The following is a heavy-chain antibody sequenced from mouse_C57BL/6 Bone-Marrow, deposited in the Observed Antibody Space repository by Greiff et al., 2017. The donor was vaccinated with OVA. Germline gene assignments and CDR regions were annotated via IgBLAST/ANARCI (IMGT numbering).Heavy chain of an antibody. V-gene: IGHV1-69*01. CDR2: IYPSGGST. J-gene: IGHJ3*01. Sequence: QVHVKQPGAELVMPGASVKLSCKASGYTFTSYWMHWVKQRPGQGLEWIGEIYPSGGSTNYNEKFKGKATLTVDTSSSTAYMQLSSLTYEDAADYYCGMGDYDVWFAYWGQGTLVTVSA. CDR1: GYTFTSYW. CDR3: GMGDYDVWFAY. D-gene: IGHD2-4*01.